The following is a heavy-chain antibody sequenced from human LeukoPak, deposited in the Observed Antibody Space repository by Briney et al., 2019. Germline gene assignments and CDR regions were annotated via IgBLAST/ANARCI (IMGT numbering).Heavy chain of an antibody. J-gene: IGHJ4*02. D-gene: IGHD6-6*01. CDR3: ARGPYTSSNYFDY. V-gene: IGHV3-48*01. CDR2: ISNTGSTI. Sequence: GGSLRLSCAASGFTFSSYSMNWVRQAPGKGREWVSYISNTGSTIYYADSVRGRFTISRDNAKNSLYLQMNSLRAEDTAVYYCARGPYTSSNYFDYWGQGTLVTVSS. CDR1: GFTFSSYS.